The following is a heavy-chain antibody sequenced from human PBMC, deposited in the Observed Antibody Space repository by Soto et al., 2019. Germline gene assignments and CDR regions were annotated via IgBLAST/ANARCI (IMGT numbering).Heavy chain of an antibody. D-gene: IGHD6-19*01. V-gene: IGHV4-31*03. Sequence: PSETLSLTCTVSGDSISSGGYYWSWIRQHPGKGLEWIGYIYYSGSTYYNPSLKSRVTISVDTSKNQFSLKLSSVTAADTAVYYCQAERRRGSPLDYWGQGTLVTVSS. CDR2: IYYSGST. J-gene: IGHJ4*02. CDR3: QAERRRGSPLDY. CDR1: GDSISSGGYY.